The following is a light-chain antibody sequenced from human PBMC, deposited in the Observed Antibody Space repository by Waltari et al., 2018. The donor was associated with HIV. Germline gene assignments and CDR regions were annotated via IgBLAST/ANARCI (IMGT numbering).Light chain of an antibody. CDR1: QDISNY. CDR2: DAS. J-gene: IGKJ1*01. V-gene: IGKV1-33*01. CDR3: QQYRSYSPWT. Sequence: DIQMTQSPSSLSASVGDRVTITCQASQDISNYLNWYQQKPGKAPKLLIYDASNLETGVPSRFSGSGSGTEFTLIIANLQAEDSATYYCQQYRSYSPWTFGQGTKVE.